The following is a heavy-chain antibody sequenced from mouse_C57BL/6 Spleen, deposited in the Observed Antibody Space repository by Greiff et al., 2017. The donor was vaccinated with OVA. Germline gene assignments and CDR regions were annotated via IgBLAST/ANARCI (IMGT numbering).Heavy chain of an antibody. V-gene: IGHV15-2*01. D-gene: IGHD1-1*01. J-gene: IGHJ1*03. Sequence: QVQLQQSGSELRSPGSSVKLSCKDFDSEVFPIAYMSWVRQKPGHGFEWIGGILPSIGRTIYGEKFEDKATLDADTLSNTAYLELNSLTSEDSAIYYCARRYYGSISYWYFDVWGTGTTVTVSS. CDR1: DSEVFPIAY. CDR3: ARRYYGSISYWYFDV. CDR2: ILPSIGRT.